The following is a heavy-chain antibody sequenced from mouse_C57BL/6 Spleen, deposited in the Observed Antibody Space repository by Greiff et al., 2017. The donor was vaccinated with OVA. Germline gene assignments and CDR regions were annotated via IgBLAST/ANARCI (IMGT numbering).Heavy chain of an antibody. CDR3: ARFAVSSYYFDY. V-gene: IGHV1-69*01. CDR1: GYTFTSSW. CDR2: IDPSDSYT. J-gene: IGHJ2*01. D-gene: IGHD1-1*01. Sequence: VQLQQPGAELVMPGASVKLSCKASGYTFTSSWMHWVKQRPGQGLEWIGEIDPSDSYTNYNQKFKGKSTLTVDKSSSTAYMQLSSLTSEDSAVYYCARFAVSSYYFDYWGQGTTLTVSS.